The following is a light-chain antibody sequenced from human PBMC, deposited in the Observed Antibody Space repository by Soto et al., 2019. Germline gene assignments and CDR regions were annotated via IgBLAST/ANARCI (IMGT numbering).Light chain of an antibody. V-gene: IGLV2-23*02. Sequence: QSALTQPASVSGSPGQSITISCTGTSSDVGSYGLVSWYQQHPGKAPELMIYEVSRRPSGVSNRFSGSKSGNTASLTISGLQAEDEADYYCCSYEGSNTSVIFGGGTKVTVL. CDR1: SSDVGSYGL. CDR3: CSYEGSNTSVI. J-gene: IGLJ2*01. CDR2: EVS.